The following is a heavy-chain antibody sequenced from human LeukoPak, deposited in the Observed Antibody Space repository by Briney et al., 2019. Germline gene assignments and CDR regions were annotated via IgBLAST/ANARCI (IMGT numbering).Heavy chain of an antibody. CDR3: ARLTGDAAY. J-gene: IGHJ4*02. Sequence: SQTLSLTFAISGDSVSSKSAAWTWIRQSPSRGLEWLGRTYYRSKWNNDYAVYVKSRITITPDTSKHQFSLQLNSVTPEDTAMYYCARLTGDAAYWGQGTLVTVSS. CDR2: TYYRSKWNN. CDR1: GDSVSSKSAA. V-gene: IGHV6-1*01. D-gene: IGHD7-27*01.